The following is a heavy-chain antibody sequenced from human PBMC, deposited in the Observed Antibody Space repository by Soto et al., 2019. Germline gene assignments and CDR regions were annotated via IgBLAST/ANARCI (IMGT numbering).Heavy chain of an antibody. CDR1: GFTFTGYV. Sequence: PGGSLRLSCATSGFTFTGYVMSWVRQAPGKGLEWVAAISGGGGSTYYAASVKGRFTISGDNSMSTLSLQMNSLRAEDTAVYYCAKTYYYDSSGYYFEKYYFDYWGQGTLVTVSS. CDR2: ISGGGGST. D-gene: IGHD3-22*01. CDR3: AKTYYYDSSGYYFEKYYFDY. J-gene: IGHJ4*02. V-gene: IGHV3-23*01.